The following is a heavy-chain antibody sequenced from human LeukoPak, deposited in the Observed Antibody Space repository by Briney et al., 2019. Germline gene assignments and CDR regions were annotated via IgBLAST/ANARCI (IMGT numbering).Heavy chain of an antibody. CDR3: ARDKPTNWYFDL. CDR2: MYDSGSS. V-gene: IGHV4-30-2*01. D-gene: IGHD2-2*01. J-gene: IGHJ2*01. Sequence: SQTLSLTCAVSGGSISSGGYSWSWIRQPPGKGLEWIGYMYDSGSSYYNSSLRSRVTISVDRSKNQLSLKLSSATAADTAVYYCARDKPTNWYFDLWGRGTLVTDSS. CDR1: GGSISSGGYS.